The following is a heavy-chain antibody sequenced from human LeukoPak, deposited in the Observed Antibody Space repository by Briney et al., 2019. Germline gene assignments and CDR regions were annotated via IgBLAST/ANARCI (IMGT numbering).Heavy chain of an antibody. Sequence: KSGGSLRLSCTVSGFTFRSYVMSWVRQTPEKGLEWVSAITGDGGGTNHADSVKGRFTISRDNSKNTLYMQMNSLRAEDTAVYYCAKETSSGNFVTIDCWGQGALVTVSS. J-gene: IGHJ4*02. CDR2: ITGDGGGT. V-gene: IGHV3-23*01. CDR3: AKETSSGNFVTIDC. D-gene: IGHD1-26*01. CDR1: GFTFRSYV.